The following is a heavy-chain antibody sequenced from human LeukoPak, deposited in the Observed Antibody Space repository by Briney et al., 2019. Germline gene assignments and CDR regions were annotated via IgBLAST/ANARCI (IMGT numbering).Heavy chain of an antibody. J-gene: IGHJ4*02. Sequence: SETLSLTCAVYGGSFSGYYWSWIRQPPGKGLEWIGEINHSGSTNYNPPLKSRVTISVDTSKNQFSLKLSSVTAADTAVYYCARLNWELAVLDYWGQGTLVTVSS. D-gene: IGHD1-26*01. CDR2: INHSGST. CDR1: GGSFSGYY. V-gene: IGHV4-34*01. CDR3: ARLNWELAVLDY.